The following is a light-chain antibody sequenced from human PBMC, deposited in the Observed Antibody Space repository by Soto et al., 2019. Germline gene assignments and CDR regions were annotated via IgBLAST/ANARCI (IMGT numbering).Light chain of an antibody. V-gene: IGKV3-11*01. CDR1: QSVSSY. CDR2: DAS. CDR3: QRRSSGPLT. Sequence: EIVLTQSPATLSLSPGERATLSCRASQSVSSYLAWYQQKPGQAPRLLIYDASNRATGIPARCSGSGSGTDFTLTISSLEPEDFGVYYYQRRSSGPLTFGPGNKVDIK. J-gene: IGKJ3*01.